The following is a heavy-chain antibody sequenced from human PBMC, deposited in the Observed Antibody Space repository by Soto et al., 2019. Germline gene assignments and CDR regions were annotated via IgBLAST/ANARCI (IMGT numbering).Heavy chain of an antibody. CDR1: GGTFSSYS. CDR3: AAPYYYGSGSYYNEGDP. Sequence: SVKVSCKASGGTFSSYSISWVRQAPGQGLEWMGGIIPIFGTANYAQKFQGRVTITADESTSTAYMELSSLRSEDTAVYYCAAPYYYGSGSYYNEGDPWGQGTLVTVSP. CDR2: IIPIFGTA. J-gene: IGHJ5*02. D-gene: IGHD3-10*01. V-gene: IGHV1-69*13.